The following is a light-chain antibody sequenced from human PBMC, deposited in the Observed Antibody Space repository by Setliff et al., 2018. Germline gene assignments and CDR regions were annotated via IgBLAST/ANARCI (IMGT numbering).Light chain of an antibody. CDR3: SSNIGSNNFDV. Sequence: QSALAQPPSASGSPGQSVTISCTGTSSDIGGYKYVSWYQQHPGKAPKLMIYEVSKRPSGVPDRFSGSKSGNTASLTVSGLQAEDEADYYCSSNIGSNNFDVFGTGTKVTAL. CDR2: EVS. J-gene: IGLJ1*01. CDR1: SSDIGGYKY. V-gene: IGLV2-8*01.